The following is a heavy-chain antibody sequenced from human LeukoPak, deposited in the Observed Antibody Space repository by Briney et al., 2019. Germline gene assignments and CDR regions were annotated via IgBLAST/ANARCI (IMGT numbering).Heavy chain of an antibody. J-gene: IGHJ5*02. CDR3: ARVYSSSWYNWFDP. CDR2: IYSGGST. CDR1: GFTVSSNY. Sequence: GGSLRLSCAASGFTVSSNYMSWVRPAPGKGLEWVSVIYSGGSTYYADSVKGRFTISRHNSKNTLYLQMNSLRAEDTAVYYCARVYSSSWYNWFDPWGQGTLVTVSS. V-gene: IGHV3-53*04. D-gene: IGHD6-13*01.